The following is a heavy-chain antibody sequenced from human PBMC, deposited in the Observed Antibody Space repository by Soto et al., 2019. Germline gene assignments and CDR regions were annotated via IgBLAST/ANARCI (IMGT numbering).Heavy chain of an antibody. CDR3: ARVGATNMVRGAVYYMDV. D-gene: IGHD3-10*01. Sequence: GGSLRLSCAASGFTFSSYWMHWVRQAPGKGLVWVSRINSDGSSTSYADSVKGRFTISRDNAKNTLYLQMNSLRAEDTAVYYCARVGATNMVRGAVYYMDVWGKGTTVTVSS. CDR2: INSDGSST. CDR1: GFTFSSYW. V-gene: IGHV3-74*01. J-gene: IGHJ6*03.